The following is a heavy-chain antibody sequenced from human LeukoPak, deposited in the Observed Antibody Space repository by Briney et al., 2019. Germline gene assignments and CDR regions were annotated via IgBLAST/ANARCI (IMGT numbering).Heavy chain of an antibody. V-gene: IGHV3-9*01. D-gene: IGHD3-22*01. Sequence: GGSLRLSCAASGFTFSSYSMNWVRQAPGKGLEWVSGISWNSGSIGYADSVKGRFTISRDNAKNSLYLQMNSLRAEDTALYYCAKDYYDSSGYYRLGYWGQGTLVTVSS. CDR2: ISWNSGSI. CDR3: AKDYYDSSGYYRLGY. CDR1: GFTFSSYS. J-gene: IGHJ4*02.